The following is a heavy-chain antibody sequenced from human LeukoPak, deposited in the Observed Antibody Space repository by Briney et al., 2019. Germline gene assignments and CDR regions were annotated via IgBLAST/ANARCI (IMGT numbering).Heavy chain of an antibody. D-gene: IGHD5-12*01. CDR2: ISGSGGST. Sequence: PGGSLRLSCAASGFTFSSYAMSWVRQAPGKGLEWVSAISGSGGSTYYADSVKGRFTISRDNSKNTLYLQMNSLRAEDTAVYYCARLVDMGRGAWFDPWGQGTLVTVSS. V-gene: IGHV3-23*01. CDR1: GFTFSSYA. J-gene: IGHJ5*02. CDR3: ARLVDMGRGAWFDP.